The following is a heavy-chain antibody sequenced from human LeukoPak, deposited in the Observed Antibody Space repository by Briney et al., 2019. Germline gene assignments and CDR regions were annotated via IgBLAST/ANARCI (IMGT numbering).Heavy chain of an antibody. J-gene: IGHJ4*02. Sequence: GGSLRLSCAASGFTFSSYAMRWVRQAPGKGLEWVAVISYDGSNKYYADSVKGRFTISRDNSKNTLYLQMNSLRAEDTAVYYCARDSYGLDYWGQGTLVTVSS. V-gene: IGHV3-30-3*01. CDR1: GFTFSSYA. CDR2: ISYDGSNK. CDR3: ARDSYGLDY. D-gene: IGHD5-18*01.